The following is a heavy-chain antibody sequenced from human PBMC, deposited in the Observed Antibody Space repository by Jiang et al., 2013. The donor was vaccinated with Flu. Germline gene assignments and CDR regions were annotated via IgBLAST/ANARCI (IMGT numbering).Heavy chain of an antibody. D-gene: IGHD2-8*01. CDR2: IRYDGSNK. Sequence: RLSCAASGFTFSSYGMHWVRQAPGKGPEWVAFIRYDGSNKYYADSVKGRFTISRDNSKNTLYVQMNSLRDEDTAVYYCAKDSSRLGVNWFDPWGQGTLVT. CDR3: AKDSSRLGVNWFDP. J-gene: IGHJ5*02. V-gene: IGHV3-30*02. CDR1: GFTFSSYG.